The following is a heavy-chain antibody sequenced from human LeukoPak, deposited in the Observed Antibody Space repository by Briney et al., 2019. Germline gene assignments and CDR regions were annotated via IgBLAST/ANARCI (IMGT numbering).Heavy chain of an antibody. CDR1: GFTFSSYS. CDR2: ISSSSSYI. CDR3: AKAPWWGSGNYPQNNWFDP. J-gene: IGHJ5*01. D-gene: IGHD3-10*01. Sequence: GGSLRLSCAASGFTFSSYSMNWVRQAPGKGLEWVSSISSSSSYIYYADSVKGRFTISRDNAKNSLYLQMNSLRAEDTAVYYCAKAPWWGSGNYPQNNWFDPWGQGTLVTVSS. V-gene: IGHV3-21*04.